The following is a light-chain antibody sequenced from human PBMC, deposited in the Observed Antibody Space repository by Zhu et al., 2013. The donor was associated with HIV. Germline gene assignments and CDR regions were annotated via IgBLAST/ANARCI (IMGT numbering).Light chain of an antibody. CDR2: DAS. CDR1: QSLNSW. Sequence: DIQMTQSPSTLSASVGDRVTITCRASQSLNSWLAWYQQRPGEAPKLLIYDASTLHSGVPSRFSGSGSGTDFTLTISSLQADDVATYYCQPYNFNSGTFGQGTRVEIK. CDR3: QPYNFNSGT. J-gene: IGKJ1*01. V-gene: IGKV1-5*01.